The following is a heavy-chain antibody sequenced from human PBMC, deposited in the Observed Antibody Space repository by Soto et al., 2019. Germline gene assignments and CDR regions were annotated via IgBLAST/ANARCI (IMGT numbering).Heavy chain of an antibody. Sequence: EVHLVESGGGLVQPGGSLRLSCAASGFTFRDYWMHWVRQAPGKGLVWVARIDCDGIRTNYADSVKGRFTISRDNTKDTVFLQMTRLRAEDTAVYCCGRGGGFIYAVDYGGQGTLVTVSS. J-gene: IGHJ4*02. D-gene: IGHD3-10*01. V-gene: IGHV3-74*01. CDR2: IDCDGIRT. CDR3: GRGGGFIYAVDY. CDR1: GFTFRDYW.